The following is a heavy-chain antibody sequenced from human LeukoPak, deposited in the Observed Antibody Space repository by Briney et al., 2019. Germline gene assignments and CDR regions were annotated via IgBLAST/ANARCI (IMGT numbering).Heavy chain of an antibody. D-gene: IGHD5-18*01. CDR2: TYYRSKWYN. V-gene: IGHV6-1*01. Sequence: SQTLSLTCAISGDSVSSNSAAWNWIRQSPSRGLEWLGRTYYRSKWYNDYAVSVKSRITINPDTSKNQFSLQLNSVTPEDTAVYYCARGGQGDGYSADEAFDIWGQGTMVTVS. CDR1: GDSVSSNSAA. J-gene: IGHJ3*02. CDR3: ARGGQGDGYSADEAFDI.